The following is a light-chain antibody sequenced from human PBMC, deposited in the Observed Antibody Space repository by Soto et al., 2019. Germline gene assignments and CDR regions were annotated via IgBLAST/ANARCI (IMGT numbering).Light chain of an antibody. Sequence: EKVIAQAPAPPFLSPGGKNTPSGRASQSVSSNLAWYQQKPGQAPRLLIYGASTRASGIPARFSGSGSGTEFTLTISSLQSEDFAVYYCQQYTTFGGGTKVDIK. CDR1: QSVSSN. CDR2: GAS. V-gene: IGKV3-15*01. CDR3: QQYTT. J-gene: IGKJ4*01.